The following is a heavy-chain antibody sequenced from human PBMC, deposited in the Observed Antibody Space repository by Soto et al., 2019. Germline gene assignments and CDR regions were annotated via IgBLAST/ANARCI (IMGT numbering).Heavy chain of an antibody. CDR1: GFTFRSYS. V-gene: IGHV3-23*01. J-gene: IGHJ2*01. Sequence: GGSLRLSCAASGFTFRSYSLSWVRQAPGRGLEWVSTINGNGDNTYYADSVKGRLTISRDNSNNTLYLQVNSLRAEDTAVYYCAKGHTSGWEYYWNFDLGGRGTLVTVSS. D-gene: IGHD6-19*01. CDR3: AKGHTSGWEYYWNFDL. CDR2: INGNGDNT.